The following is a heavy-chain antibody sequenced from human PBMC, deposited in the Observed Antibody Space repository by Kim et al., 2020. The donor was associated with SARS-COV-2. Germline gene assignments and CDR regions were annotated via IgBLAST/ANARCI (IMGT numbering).Heavy chain of an antibody. Sequence: ASVKVSCKASGYTFTGYYMHWVRQAPGQGLEWMGWINPNSGGTNYAQKFQGRVTMTRDTSISTAYMELSRLRSDDTAVYYCASRGEPLYFYYGMDVWGQGTTVTVSS. D-gene: IGHD3-16*01. J-gene: IGHJ6*02. V-gene: IGHV1-2*02. CDR2: INPNSGGT. CDR1: GYTFTGYY. CDR3: ASRGEPLYFYYGMDV.